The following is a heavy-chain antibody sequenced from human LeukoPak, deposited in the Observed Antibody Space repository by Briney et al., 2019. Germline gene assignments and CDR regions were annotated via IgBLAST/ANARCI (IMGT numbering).Heavy chain of an antibody. V-gene: IGHV3-23*01. CDR3: AKDRLGAILYFDS. CDR2: LSGSADRT. J-gene: IGHJ4*02. CDR1: GFSFSNYG. Sequence: GGTLRLSCAGSGFSFSNYGMSWVRQAPGKGLEWVSALSGSADRTYYADSVKGRFTISRDNSKNTLFLHINSLRADDTAVYYCAKDRLGAILYFDSWGQGTLVTVSS. D-gene: IGHD1-26*01.